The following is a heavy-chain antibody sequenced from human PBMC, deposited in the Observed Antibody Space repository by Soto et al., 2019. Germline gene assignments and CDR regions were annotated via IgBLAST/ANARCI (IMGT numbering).Heavy chain of an antibody. V-gene: IGHV3-23*01. J-gene: IGHJ6*04. Sequence: GWSLRLSCAASGFPLITYGMTWVRQAPGKGLEWVSAITGTGGNTYYVDSVKGRFTSSRDNSKNMLYLQVNSLRVEDTAVYYCARIRGYWYGLDVWGKGTTVTVSS. CDR1: GFPLITYG. CDR3: ARIRGYWYGLDV. CDR2: ITGTGGNT.